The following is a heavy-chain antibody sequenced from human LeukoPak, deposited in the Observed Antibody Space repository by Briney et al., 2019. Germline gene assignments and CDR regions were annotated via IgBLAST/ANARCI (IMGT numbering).Heavy chain of an antibody. V-gene: IGHV3-23*01. Sequence: GGSLRLSCAASGFTFSSYAMSWVRQAPGKGLEWVSAISGSGGSTYYADSVKGRFTISRDNSKNTLYLQMNSLRAEDTAVYYCAKSGHYDSSGYVANWGQGTLVTVSS. CDR1: GFTFSSYA. J-gene: IGHJ4*02. CDR2: ISGSGGST. CDR3: AKSGHYDSSGYVAN. D-gene: IGHD3-22*01.